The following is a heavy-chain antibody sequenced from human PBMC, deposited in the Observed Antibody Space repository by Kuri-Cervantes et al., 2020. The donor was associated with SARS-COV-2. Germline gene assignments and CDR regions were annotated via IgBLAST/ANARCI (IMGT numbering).Heavy chain of an antibody. D-gene: IGHD1-7*01. CDR3: AKHYWNYTSCYFNY. CDR2: IYYSGST. Sequence: SETLSLTCTVSGGSISSSSYYWGWIRQPPGKGLEWIGSIYYSGSTYYNPSLKSRVTISVDTSKNQFSLKLNSVTASDTAVYYCAKHYWNYTSCYFNYWGQGTLVTVSS. J-gene: IGHJ4*02. V-gene: IGHV4-39*01. CDR1: GGSISSSSYY.